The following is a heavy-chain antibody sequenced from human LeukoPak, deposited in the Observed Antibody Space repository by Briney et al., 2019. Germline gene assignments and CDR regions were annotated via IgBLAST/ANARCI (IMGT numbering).Heavy chain of an antibody. V-gene: IGHV3-74*01. CDR2: INDDRDIT. CDR3: VRENYDILTGPTATFDL. Sequence: PGGSLRLSCEASGFTFSSKWMYWVRQAPGKGLVWVSRINDDRDITNYADSVKGRFTISRDNAKNTLFLQMNTLRVEDTAIYYCVRENYDILTGPTATFDLWGQGTMVSVSS. CDR1: GFTFSSKW. J-gene: IGHJ3*01. D-gene: IGHD3-9*01.